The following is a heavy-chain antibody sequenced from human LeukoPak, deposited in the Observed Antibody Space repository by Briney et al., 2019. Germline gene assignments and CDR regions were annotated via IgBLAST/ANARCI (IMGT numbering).Heavy chain of an antibody. CDR1: GYTFTSYG. J-gene: IGHJ4*02. CDR2: ISAYNGNT. D-gene: IGHD3-22*01. V-gene: IGHV1-18*01. Sequence: ASVKVSCKASGYTFTSYGISWVRQAPGQGLEWMGWISAYNGNTNYAQKLQGRVTMTTDTSTSTAYMELRSLRSDDTAVYYCARDYYDSSGYTLFGYWGQGTLVTVSS. CDR3: ARDYYDSSGYTLFGY.